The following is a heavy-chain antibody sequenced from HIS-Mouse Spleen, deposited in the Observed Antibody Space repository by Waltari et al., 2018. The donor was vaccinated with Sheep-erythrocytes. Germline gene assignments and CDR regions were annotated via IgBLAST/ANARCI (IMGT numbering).Heavy chain of an antibody. J-gene: IGHJ4*02. V-gene: IGHV4-39*07. CDR1: GGSLSSSGSN. CDR3: ASDQSALDY. Sequence: QLQLQESGPGLVKPSETLSLTCTVSGGSLSSSGSNWGWIRQPPGKGLEWFWSIYYGWRTDYTPALMSRVTISVDTAKNQCSLKLSSVTAADTAVYYCASDQSALDYWGQGTLVTVSS. CDR2: IYYGWRT.